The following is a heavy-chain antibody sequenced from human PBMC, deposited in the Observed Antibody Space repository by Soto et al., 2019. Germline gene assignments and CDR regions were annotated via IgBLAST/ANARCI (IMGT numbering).Heavy chain of an antibody. V-gene: IGHV3-30*18. Sequence: GGSLRLSCAASGFTFSSYGMHWVRQAPGKGLEWVAVISYDGSNKYYADSVKGRFTISRDNSKNTLYLQMNSLRAEDTAVYYCAKDRAFCHDYWGQGSLVTVSS. CDR2: ISYDGSNK. CDR3: AKDRAFCHDY. CDR1: GFTFSSYG. J-gene: IGHJ4*02.